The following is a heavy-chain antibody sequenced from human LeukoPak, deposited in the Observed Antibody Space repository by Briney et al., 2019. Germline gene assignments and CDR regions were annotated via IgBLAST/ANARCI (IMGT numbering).Heavy chain of an antibody. CDR1: GFTFSDYY. D-gene: IGHD3-9*01. Sequence: GGSLRLSCAASGFTFSDYYMSWIRQAPGKGLEWVSYISSSGSTIYYADSVKGRFTISRDNSKYTLFLQMNSLRAEDTALYFCVKGDYDVLTGWNNWFDPWGQGTLVTVSS. V-gene: IGHV3-11*01. J-gene: IGHJ5*02. CDR3: VKGDYDVLTGWNNWFDP. CDR2: ISSSGSTI.